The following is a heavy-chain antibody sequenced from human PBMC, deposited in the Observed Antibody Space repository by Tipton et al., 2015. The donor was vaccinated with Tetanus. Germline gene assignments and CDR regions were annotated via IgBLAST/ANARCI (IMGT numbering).Heavy chain of an antibody. CDR3: ATSKGGAARPRFDY. V-gene: IGHV4-59*01. Sequence: TLSLTCTVSGGSISSYYWSWIRQPPGKGLEWIGYIYYSGSTNYNPSLKSRVTISVDTSENQFSLKLSSVTAADTAVYYCATSKGGAARPRFDYWGQGTLVTVSS. J-gene: IGHJ4*02. CDR2: IYYSGST. D-gene: IGHD6-6*01. CDR1: GGSISSYY.